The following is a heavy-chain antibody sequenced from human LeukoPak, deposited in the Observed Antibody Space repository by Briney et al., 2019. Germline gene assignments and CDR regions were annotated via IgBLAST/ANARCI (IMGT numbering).Heavy chain of an antibody. J-gene: IGHJ6*02. CDR3: ARGEKVRYFDWLVGYYGMDV. V-gene: IGHV3-64*04. Sequence: QTGGSLRLSCSASGFTFSNYAMHWVRQAPGKGLEYVSAISSNGGSTYYADSVKGRFTISRDNSKNTLYLQMNSLRAEDTAVYYCARGEKVRYFDWLVGYYGMDVWGQGTTVTVSS. CDR1: GFTFSNYA. D-gene: IGHD3-9*01. CDR2: ISSNGGST.